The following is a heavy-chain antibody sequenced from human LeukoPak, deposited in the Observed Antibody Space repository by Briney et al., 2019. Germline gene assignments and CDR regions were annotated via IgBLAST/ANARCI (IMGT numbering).Heavy chain of an antibody. CDR2: IYYSGST. D-gene: IGHD3-10*01. Sequence: SETLSLTCTVSGGSISSYYWSWIRQPPGKGLEWIGYIYYSGSTNYNPSLKSRVTISVDTSKNQFSLKLGSVTAADTAVYYCARDPLRGGSDYWGQGTLVTVSS. V-gene: IGHV4-59*01. CDR1: GGSISSYY. CDR3: ARDPLRGGSDY. J-gene: IGHJ4*02.